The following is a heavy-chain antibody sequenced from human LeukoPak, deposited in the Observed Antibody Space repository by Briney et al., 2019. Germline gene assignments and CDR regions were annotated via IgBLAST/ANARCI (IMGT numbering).Heavy chain of an antibody. Sequence: SVKVSCKAWGYTFTSYGISWLRQAPGQGLERMGRIIPILGIANYAQKFQGRVTITADKSTSTAYMELSSLRSEDTAVYYCARDLNLRGHYYDSSGYFLDDYWGQGTLVTVSS. V-gene: IGHV1-69*04. CDR1: GYTFTSYG. CDR2: IIPILGIA. D-gene: IGHD3-22*01. J-gene: IGHJ4*02. CDR3: ARDLNLRGHYYDSSGYFLDDY.